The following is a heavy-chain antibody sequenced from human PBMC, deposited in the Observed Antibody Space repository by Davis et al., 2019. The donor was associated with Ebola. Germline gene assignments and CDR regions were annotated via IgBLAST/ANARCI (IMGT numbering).Heavy chain of an antibody. Sequence: KISCKGSGYNFAIYWIGWVRQMPGKGLEWMGIIYPDDSDTKYSPSFQGQVTISADKSISTAYLQWSSLKASDTAMYYCARQGYCNSTSCNNWFDPWGQGTLVTVSS. CDR1: GYNFAIYW. CDR2: IYPDDSDT. V-gene: IGHV5-51*01. D-gene: IGHD2-2*01. CDR3: ARQGYCNSTSCNNWFDP. J-gene: IGHJ5*02.